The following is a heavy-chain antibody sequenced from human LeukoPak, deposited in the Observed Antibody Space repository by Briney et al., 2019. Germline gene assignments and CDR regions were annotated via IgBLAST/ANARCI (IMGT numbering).Heavy chain of an antibody. CDR1: GFTFSSYA. J-gene: IGHJ3*02. V-gene: IGHV3-30*14. CDR2: ISYDGSNK. Sequence: PGRSLRLSCAASGFTFSSYAMHWVRQAPGKGLEWVAVISYDGSNKYYADSVKGRFTISRDNSKNTLYLQMNSLRAEDTAVYYCARVSRYAFDIWGQGTMVTVSS. D-gene: IGHD3-16*02. CDR3: ARVSRYAFDI.